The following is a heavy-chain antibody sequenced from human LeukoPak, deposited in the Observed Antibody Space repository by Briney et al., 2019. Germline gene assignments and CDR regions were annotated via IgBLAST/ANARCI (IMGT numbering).Heavy chain of an antibody. CDR1: GGSFSGYY. D-gene: IGHD3-22*01. CDR3: ARGGGYYYNWFDP. Sequence: PSETLSLTCAVYGGSFSGYYWSWIRQPPGKGLEWIGEINHSGSTNYNPSLKSRVTISVDTSKNQFSLKLSSVTAADTAVYYCARGGGYYYNWFDPWGQGTLVTVSS. V-gene: IGHV4-34*01. CDR2: INHSGST. J-gene: IGHJ5*02.